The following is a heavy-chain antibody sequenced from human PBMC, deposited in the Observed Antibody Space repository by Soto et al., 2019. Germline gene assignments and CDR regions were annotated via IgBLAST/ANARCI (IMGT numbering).Heavy chain of an antibody. CDR3: AREITGTKSRFDP. V-gene: IGHV3-48*02. CDR2: ISSSSSTI. Sequence: EVQLVESGGGLVQPGGSLRLSCAASGFTFSSYSMNWVRQAPGKGLEWVSYISSSSSTIYYADSVKGRFTISRDNAKNSLYLQMNSLIDEDAAWAYCAREITGTKSRFDPWGQGTLVTVCS. J-gene: IGHJ5*02. D-gene: IGHD1-20*01. CDR1: GFTFSSYS.